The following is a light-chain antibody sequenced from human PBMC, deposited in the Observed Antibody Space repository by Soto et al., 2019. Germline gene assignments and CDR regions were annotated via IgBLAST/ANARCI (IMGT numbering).Light chain of an antibody. Sequence: EIVLTQSPATLSLSPGERATLSGRASQSVGSSLAWYQQKPGQAPRLLIYDASSRATGIPARFSGSGCGTEFTLIISSLQSEDFAVYYCQQYSNWLTFGGGTKVDIK. V-gene: IGKV3-11*01. CDR1: QSVGSS. CDR2: DAS. CDR3: QQYSNWLT. J-gene: IGKJ4*01.